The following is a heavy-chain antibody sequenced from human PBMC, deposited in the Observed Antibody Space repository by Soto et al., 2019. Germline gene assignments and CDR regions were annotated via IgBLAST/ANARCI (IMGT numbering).Heavy chain of an antibody. CDR1: GFTFRTYT. CDR3: ARDRGYDAHDYYYNAMDV. Sequence: LRLSCVASGFTFRTYTMNWVRQAPGKGLEWVSGIRGFSPYTFYAESVKGRFTISRDNAKSSLYLQMNSLGVEDTAVYYCARDRGYDAHDYYYNAMDVWGQGTTVTVSS. CDR2: IRGFSPYT. J-gene: IGHJ6*02. D-gene: IGHD2-15*01. V-gene: IGHV3-21*01.